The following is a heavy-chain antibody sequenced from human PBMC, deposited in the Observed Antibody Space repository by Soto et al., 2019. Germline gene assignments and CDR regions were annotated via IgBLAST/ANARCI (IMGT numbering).Heavy chain of an antibody. D-gene: IGHD5-12*01. V-gene: IGHV3-53*01. CDR1: GFSVTANY. CDR3: HGYGY. CDR2: IYSGGST. J-gene: IGHJ4*02. Sequence: DVQVVESGGGLIQPGGSRRLSCEVSGFSVTANYMSWVRQAPGKGLEWVSVIYSGGSTYYIDSVKGRFSISRDISKNTLYLQMNSLRAEDTAVYYCHGYGYWGQGTLVTVSS.